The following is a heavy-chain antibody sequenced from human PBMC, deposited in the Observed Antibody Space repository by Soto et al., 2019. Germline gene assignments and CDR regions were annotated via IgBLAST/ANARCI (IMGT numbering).Heavy chain of an antibody. D-gene: IGHD3-3*01. V-gene: IGHV1-46*01. CDR3: ARTLRITIFGVVTLGDYYGMDV. J-gene: IGHJ6*02. Sequence: ASVKVCCKASGYTFTSYYMHWVRQAPGQGLEWMGIINPSGGSTSYAQKFQGRVTMTRDTSTSTVYMELSSLRSEDTAVYYCARTLRITIFGVVTLGDYYGMDVWGQGTTVTVSS. CDR2: INPSGGST. CDR1: GYTFTSYY.